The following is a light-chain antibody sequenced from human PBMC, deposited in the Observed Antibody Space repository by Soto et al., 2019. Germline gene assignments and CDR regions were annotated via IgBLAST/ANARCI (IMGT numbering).Light chain of an antibody. CDR3: ISYTSSTLV. Sequence: QSALTQPASVSGSPGQSITISCTGTSSDVGDYNYVSWDQHHPGNAPKLMIYDVSNRPSGVSHRFSGSKSGNTAYLPISGLQAADEADYYCISYTSSTLVFGGGTKLTV. CDR1: SSDVGDYNY. V-gene: IGLV2-14*03. CDR2: DVS. J-gene: IGLJ2*01.